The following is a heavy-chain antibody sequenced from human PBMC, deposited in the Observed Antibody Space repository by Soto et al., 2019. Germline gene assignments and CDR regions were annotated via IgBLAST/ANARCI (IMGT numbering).Heavy chain of an antibody. Sequence: GGSLRLSCAASGFNFNRYWMNWVRQAQGKGLEWVANIKQDGSLKYYVDSVKGRFTISRDNVKNSLFLQMSSLRAEDTAVYYCARGVDYGAGFDYWGQGTLVTVSS. CDR3: ARGVDYGAGFDY. V-gene: IGHV3-7*01. D-gene: IGHD4-17*01. J-gene: IGHJ4*02. CDR2: IKQDGSLK. CDR1: GFNFNRYW.